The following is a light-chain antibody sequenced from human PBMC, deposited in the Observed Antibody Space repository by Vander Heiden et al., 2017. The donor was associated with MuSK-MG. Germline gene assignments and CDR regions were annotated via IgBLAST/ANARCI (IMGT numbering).Light chain of an antibody. J-gene: IGKJ2*01. CDR2: AAS. Sequence: DILMTQSPSSLSASVGDRVTITCRASQSISSYLNWYQQKPGKAPKLLIYAASSLQSGVPSRFSGSGSGTDFTLTISRLQPEDFATYYCQQSDSTPYTFGQGTKLEIK. CDR3: QQSDSTPYT. CDR1: QSISSY. V-gene: IGKV1-39*01.